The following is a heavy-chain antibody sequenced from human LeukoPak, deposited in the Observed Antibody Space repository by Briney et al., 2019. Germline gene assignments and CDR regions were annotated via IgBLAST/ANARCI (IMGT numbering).Heavy chain of an antibody. V-gene: IGHV3-30*18. D-gene: IGHD2-15*01. CDR2: ISYDGSNK. CDR3: AKDHHCSGGSCPDY. J-gene: IGHJ4*02. CDR1: GFTFSSYG. Sequence: GGSLRLSCAASGFTFSSYGMHWVRQAPGKGLEWVAVISYDGSNKYYADSVKGRFTISRDNSKNTLYLQMNSLRAEDTAVYYCAKDHHCSGGSCPDYWGQGTLVTVSS.